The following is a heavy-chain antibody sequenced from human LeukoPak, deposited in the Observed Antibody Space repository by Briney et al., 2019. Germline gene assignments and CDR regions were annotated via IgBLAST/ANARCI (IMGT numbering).Heavy chain of an antibody. CDR1: VGTFSSYA. Sequence: ASVKVSCKASVGTFSSYASSWVRQAPGQGLEWMGGIIPIFGTANYAQKFQGRVTITADESTSTAYMELSSLRSEDTAVYYCASPPDIVVVPAASVYYYYGMDVWGQGTTVTVSS. D-gene: IGHD2-2*01. CDR2: IIPIFGTA. CDR3: ASPPDIVVVPAASVYYYYGMDV. V-gene: IGHV1-69*01. J-gene: IGHJ6*02.